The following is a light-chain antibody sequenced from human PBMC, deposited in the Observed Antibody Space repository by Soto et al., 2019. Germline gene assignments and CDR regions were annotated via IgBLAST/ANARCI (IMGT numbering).Light chain of an antibody. J-gene: IGLJ2*01. CDR3: NSYTSRHTVV. CDR2: EVS. Sequence: QSALTQPASVSGSPGQSITISCTGTSSDVGGHNFVSWYQHHPGKAPKLMIYEVSNRPSGVSNRFSGSKSDNTASLTISGLQAGEEADYYCNSYTSRHTVVFGGGTQLTVL. V-gene: IGLV2-14*01. CDR1: SSDVGGHNF.